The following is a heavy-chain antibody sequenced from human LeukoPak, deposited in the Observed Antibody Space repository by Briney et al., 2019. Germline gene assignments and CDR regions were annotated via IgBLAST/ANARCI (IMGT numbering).Heavy chain of an antibody. Sequence: PGGSLRLSCAASGFTFSSYWMHWVRQAPGKGLVWVSRINSDGSSTSYADSVKGRFTISRDNAKNTLYLQMNSLRAEDTAVYYCTRTYDSSGYYYFEGAFDIWGQGTMVTVAS. J-gene: IGHJ3*02. V-gene: IGHV3-74*01. D-gene: IGHD3-22*01. CDR2: INSDGSST. CDR1: GFTFSSYW. CDR3: TRTYDSSGYYYFEGAFDI.